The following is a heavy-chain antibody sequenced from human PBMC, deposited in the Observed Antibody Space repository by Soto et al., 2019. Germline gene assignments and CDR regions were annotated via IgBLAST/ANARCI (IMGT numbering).Heavy chain of an antibody. CDR3: AKIFPTYYYDNSGPFDS. CDR2: ISGSGGST. CDR1: GFTFSNYA. D-gene: IGHD3-22*01. Sequence: PGGSLRLSCAASGFTFSNYAMNWVRRAPGKGLEWVSVISGSGGSTYYADSVKGRLTISRDNSKNTLYLQMNSLRAEDTAVYYCAKIFPTYYYDNSGPFDSWGQGTLVTVSS. V-gene: IGHV3-23*01. J-gene: IGHJ4*02.